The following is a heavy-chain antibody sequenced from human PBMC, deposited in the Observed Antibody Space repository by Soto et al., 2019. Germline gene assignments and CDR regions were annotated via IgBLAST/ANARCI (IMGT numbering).Heavy chain of an antibody. CDR3: PRGVSAGVDY. D-gene: IGHD1-26*01. CDR2: MQPSTGRT. CDR1: GYSFTSLD. V-gene: IGHV1-8*01. J-gene: IGHJ4*02. Sequence: QVQLVQSGAEVREPGASVKVSCKASGYSFTSLDINWVRQTAGQGLEWMGWMQPSTGRTGYAQKFQGRVTMTNDTSIHTAYMELTTLTSDDTASYYGPRGVSAGVDYWGQGTLVTVSS.